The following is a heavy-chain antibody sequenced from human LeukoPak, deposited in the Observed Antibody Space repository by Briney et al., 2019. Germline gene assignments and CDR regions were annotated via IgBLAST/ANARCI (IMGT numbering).Heavy chain of an antibody. Sequence: GGSLRLSCAASGFTFSSYTMNWVRQAPGKGLEWVSSISSSSSYIYYADSVKGRFTISRNNAKNSLYLQMNSLRAEDTAVYYCARGRRRIAAAGATPPAPYFDYWGQGTLVTVSS. CDR1: GFTFSSYT. J-gene: IGHJ4*02. D-gene: IGHD6-13*01. CDR2: ISSSSSYI. CDR3: ARGRRRIAAAGATPPAPYFDY. V-gene: IGHV3-21*01.